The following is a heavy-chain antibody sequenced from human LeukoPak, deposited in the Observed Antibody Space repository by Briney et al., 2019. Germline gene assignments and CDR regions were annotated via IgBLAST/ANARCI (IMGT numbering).Heavy chain of an antibody. J-gene: IGHJ6*04. Sequence: PGGSLRLSCAASGFTFSSYAMSWVRQAPGMGLEWVSAISSSGSTIYYADSVKGRFTISRDNAKNSLYLQMNSLRAEDTAVYYCAELGITMIGGVWGKGTTVTISS. CDR1: GFTFSSYA. D-gene: IGHD3-10*02. CDR3: AELGITMIGGV. V-gene: IGHV3-48*03. CDR2: ISSSGSTI.